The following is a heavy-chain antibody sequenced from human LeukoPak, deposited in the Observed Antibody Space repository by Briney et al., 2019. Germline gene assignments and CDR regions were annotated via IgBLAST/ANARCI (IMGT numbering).Heavy chain of an antibody. J-gene: IGHJ6*02. V-gene: IGHV1-18*01. D-gene: IGHD4-17*01. CDR2: ISAYNGNT. CDR3: ARAPGDYGYYYYYGMDV. CDR1: GFTFTSFG. Sequence: GASVKVSCKASGFTFTSFGFSWVRQAPGQGLEWMGWISAYNGNTNYAQKLQGRVTMTTDTSTSTAYMELRSLRSDDTAVYYCARAPGDYGYYYYYGMDVWGQGTTVTVSS.